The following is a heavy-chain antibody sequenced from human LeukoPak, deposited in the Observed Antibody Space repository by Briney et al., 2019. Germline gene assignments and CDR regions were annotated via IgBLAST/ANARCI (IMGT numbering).Heavy chain of an antibody. V-gene: IGHV1-2*02. J-gene: IGHJ6*02. CDR3: ARDRAGVCSSTSCYYYYYYGMDV. D-gene: IGHD2-2*01. Sequence: ASVKVSCKASGYTFTGYYMHWVRQAPGQGLEWMGWINPNSGGTNYAQKFQGRVTMTRGTSISTAYMELSRLRSDDAAVYYCARDRAGVCSSTSCYYYYYYGMDVWGQGTTVTVSS. CDR2: INPNSGGT. CDR1: GYTFTGYY.